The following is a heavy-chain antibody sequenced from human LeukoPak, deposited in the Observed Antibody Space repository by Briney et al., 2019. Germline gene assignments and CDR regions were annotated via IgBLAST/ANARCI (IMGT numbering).Heavy chain of an antibody. CDR1: GFTFSSYW. J-gene: IGHJ4*02. CDR3: AREDYSSGWSGKNDY. CDR2: IKQDGSGK. V-gene: IGHV3-7*01. Sequence: GGSLRLSCAACGFTFSSYWMSWVRQAPGKGREGVANIKQDGSGKYYVDSVKGRFTIARENEKNSLYQQMNSQRAEDTAVYYCAREDYSSGWSGKNDYWGQGTLVTVSS. D-gene: IGHD6-19*01.